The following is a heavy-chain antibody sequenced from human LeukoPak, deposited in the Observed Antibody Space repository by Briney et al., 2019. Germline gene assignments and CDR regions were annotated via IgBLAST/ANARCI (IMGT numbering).Heavy chain of an antibody. V-gene: IGHV4-59*02. D-gene: IGHD7-27*01. CDR2: IYYTEA. Sequence: SETLSLTCTVSGGSVSDYYWSWIRQSPGKGLEWIGYIYYTEASYNPSLKSRVTISADTSKNQFSLKLYSVTAADTAVYYCATRKLGNDYWGQGTLVTVSS. CDR3: ATRKLGNDY. CDR1: GGSVSDYY. J-gene: IGHJ4*02.